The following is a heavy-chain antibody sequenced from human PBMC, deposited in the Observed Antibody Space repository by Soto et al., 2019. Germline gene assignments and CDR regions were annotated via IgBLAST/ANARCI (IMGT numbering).Heavy chain of an antibody. CDR3: ARDGVMTVAGLFDY. CDR2: IIPIFGTA. J-gene: IGHJ4*02. CDR1: GGTFSSYA. D-gene: IGHD6-19*01. V-gene: IGHV1-69*01. Sequence: QVQLVQSGAEVKKPGSSVKVSCKASGGTFSSYAISWVRQAPGQGLEWMGGIIPIFGTANYAQEFQGRVTITADESTSTADMELSSLRSEDTAVYYCARDGVMTVAGLFDYWGQGTLVTVSS.